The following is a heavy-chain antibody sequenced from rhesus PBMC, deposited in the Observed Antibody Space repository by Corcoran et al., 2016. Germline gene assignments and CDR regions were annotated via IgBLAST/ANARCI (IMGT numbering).Heavy chain of an antibody. Sequence: QLQLQESGPGLVKPSETLSLTCAVSVGSISRNYWSWIRQPPGKGLEWIGRISGSGGGTDYNPSLKSRVTISTDTSKNQFSLRLSSVTAADTAVYYCARDERQLEEDYGLDSWGQGVVVTVSS. CDR1: VGSISRNY. J-gene: IGHJ6*01. CDR2: ISGSGGGT. CDR3: ARDERQLEEDYGLDS. D-gene: IGHD6-25*01. V-gene: IGHV4-173*01.